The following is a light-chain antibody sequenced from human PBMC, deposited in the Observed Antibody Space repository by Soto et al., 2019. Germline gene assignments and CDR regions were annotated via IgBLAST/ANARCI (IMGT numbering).Light chain of an antibody. V-gene: IGLV1-44*01. CDR3: ATWDDSLNGLYV. CDR2: STN. J-gene: IGLJ1*01. CDR1: TSNIGSKT. Sequence: QSVLTRPPSASGTPGQSVTISCSGSTSNIGSKTVSWYQQVPGAAPKLLIYSTNQWPSGVPDRFSGSKSGTSASLTISGLQSEDEADYYCATWDDSLNGLYVFGPGTKLTVL.